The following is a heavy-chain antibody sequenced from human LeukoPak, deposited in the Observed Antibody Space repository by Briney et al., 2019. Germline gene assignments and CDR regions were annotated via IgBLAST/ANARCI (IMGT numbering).Heavy chain of an antibody. D-gene: IGHD4-23*01. J-gene: IGHJ4*02. Sequence: GGSLRLSCAASGFTFSSYAMSWVRQAPGKGLEWVSTISGSGGSTYYTDSVKGRFTISRDNSKNTLYLQMISLRAEDTAMYYCAKASLSTVVTSFDYWGQGTLVTVSS. V-gene: IGHV3-23*01. CDR1: GFTFSSYA. CDR3: AKASLSTVVTSFDY. CDR2: ISGSGGST.